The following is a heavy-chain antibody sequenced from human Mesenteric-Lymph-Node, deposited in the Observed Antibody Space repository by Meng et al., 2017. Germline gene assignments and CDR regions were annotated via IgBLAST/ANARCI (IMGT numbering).Heavy chain of an antibody. J-gene: IGHJ5*02. Sequence: QGYRHEWGRGLVKPSQALSLTCTVSGGSIRSGGFYWSWIRQHPGKGLEWIGYIYYSGSTYYNPSLRSRVAISIDTSKNQFSLKLTSVTAADTAVYFCARTNYGDYNWFDPWGQGTLVTVSS. D-gene: IGHD4-17*01. V-gene: IGHV4-31*03. CDR3: ARTNYGDYNWFDP. CDR1: GGSIRSGGFY. CDR2: IYYSGST.